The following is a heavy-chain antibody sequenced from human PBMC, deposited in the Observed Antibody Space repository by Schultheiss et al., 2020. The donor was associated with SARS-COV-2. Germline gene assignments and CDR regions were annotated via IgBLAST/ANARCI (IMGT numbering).Heavy chain of an antibody. Sequence: GGSLRLSCAASGFTFSSYWMSWVRQAPGKGLEWVANIKQDGSEKYYVDSVKGRFTISRDNAKNSLYLQMNSLRDEDTAVYYCARDYGDYDIYFDYWGQGTLVTVSS. J-gene: IGHJ4*02. V-gene: IGHV3-7*01. CDR2: IKQDGSEK. CDR3: ARDYGDYDIYFDY. D-gene: IGHD4-17*01. CDR1: GFTFSSYW.